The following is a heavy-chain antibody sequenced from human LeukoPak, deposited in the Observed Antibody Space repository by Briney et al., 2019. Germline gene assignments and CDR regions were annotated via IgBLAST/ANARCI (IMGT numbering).Heavy chain of an antibody. J-gene: IGHJ6*02. V-gene: IGHV3-53*01. CDR3: ARNNGMDV. Sequence: GGSLRLSCAASGFTGSNNYVSWVRQAPGMGLEWVSAIHSSGATCYADSVKGRFTISKDNAKNSLYLQMNSLRAEDTALYHCARNNGMDVWGQGTTVIVSS. CDR2: IHSSGAT. CDR1: GFTGSNNY.